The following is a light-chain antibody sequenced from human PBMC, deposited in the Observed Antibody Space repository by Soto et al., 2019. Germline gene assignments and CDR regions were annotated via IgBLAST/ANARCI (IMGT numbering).Light chain of an antibody. CDR3: AMYMGSGISA. V-gene: IGLV8-61*01. J-gene: IGLJ2*01. CDR1: SGSVSTHYY. CDR2: NTN. Sequence: QTVVTQEPSFSVSPGGTVTLTCGLSSGSVSTHYYPSWYQQTPGQAPRTLIYNTNTRSSGVPDRFSGSILGNKAALTIAGTQADDECDYYCAMYMGSGISAFGGGTKLTVL.